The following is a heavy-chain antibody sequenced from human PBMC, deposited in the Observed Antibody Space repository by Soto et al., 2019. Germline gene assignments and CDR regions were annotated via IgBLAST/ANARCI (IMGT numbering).Heavy chain of an antibody. V-gene: IGHV3-33*01. CDR3: ARDSGYCSSTSCPDYYGMDV. CDR1: GFTFSSYG. CDR2: IWNDGTNK. J-gene: IGHJ6*02. D-gene: IGHD2-2*01. Sequence: GGSLRLSCAASGFTFSSYGMHWVRQAPGKGLEWVAVIWNDGTNKYYADSTKGRFTSSRDNSKNTLYLQMNSLRAEDTAVYYCARDSGYCSSTSCPDYYGMDVWGQGTTVTVSS.